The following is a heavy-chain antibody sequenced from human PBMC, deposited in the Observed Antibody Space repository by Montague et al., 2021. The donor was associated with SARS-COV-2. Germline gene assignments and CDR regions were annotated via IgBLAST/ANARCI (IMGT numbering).Heavy chain of an antibody. V-gene: IGHV1-2*06. J-gene: IGHJ4*02. CDR2: INPNSGDT. Sequence: SVKVSFKASGYTFTDYYIHWVRQAPRQGLEWLGRINPNSGDTKYPQMFQDRVTVTRDTSISTAYMELSRLTSDDTAVYYCARDGDGYGYDFDYWGQGSLVTVSS. CDR1: GYTFTDYY. D-gene: IGHD5-18*01. CDR3: ARDGDGYGYDFDY.